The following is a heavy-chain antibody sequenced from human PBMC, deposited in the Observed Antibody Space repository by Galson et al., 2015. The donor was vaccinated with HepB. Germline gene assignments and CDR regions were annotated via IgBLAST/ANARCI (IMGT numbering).Heavy chain of an antibody. Sequence: QSGAEVKKPGESLRISCKGSGYSFTSYWISWVRQMPGKGLEWMGRIDPSDSYTNYSPSFQGHVTISADKSISTAYLQWSSLKASDTAMYYCAIYSSSWYSPNYYYGMDVWGQGTTVTVSS. CDR2: IDPSDSYT. D-gene: IGHD6-13*01. J-gene: IGHJ6*02. CDR1: GYSFTSYW. V-gene: IGHV5-10-1*01. CDR3: AIYSSSWYSPNYYYGMDV.